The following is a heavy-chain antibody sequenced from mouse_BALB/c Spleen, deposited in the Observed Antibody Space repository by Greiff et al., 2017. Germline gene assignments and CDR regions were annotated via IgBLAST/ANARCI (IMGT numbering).Heavy chain of an antibody. V-gene: IGHV7-3*02. J-gene: IGHJ2*01. CDR1: GFTFTDYY. CDR3: ARDMREGYYFDY. CDR2: IRNKANGYTT. Sequence: EVQRVESGGDLVKPGGSLRLSCATSGFTFTDYYMSWVRQPPGKALEWLGFIRNKANGYTTEYSASVKGRFTISRDNSQSILYLQMNTLRAEDSATYYCARDMREGYYFDYWGQGTTLTVSS.